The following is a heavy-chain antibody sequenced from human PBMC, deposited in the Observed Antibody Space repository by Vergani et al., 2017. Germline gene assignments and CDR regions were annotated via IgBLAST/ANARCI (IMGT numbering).Heavy chain of an antibody. J-gene: IGHJ5*02. V-gene: IGHV3-66*01. D-gene: IGHD3-10*01. CDR3: ARGNYYGSGTYGDP. CDR2: IYIDDET. CDR1: GSTVIGNN. Sequence: ELQLLESGGRLVQPGGSLRLSCAASGSTVIGNNMTWVRQAPGKGLEWVSHIYIDDETYYAESVTGRVTIYSDTSKKTLHLQINNLRVEDSAVDYCARGNYYGSGTYGDPWGQGTLVTVSS.